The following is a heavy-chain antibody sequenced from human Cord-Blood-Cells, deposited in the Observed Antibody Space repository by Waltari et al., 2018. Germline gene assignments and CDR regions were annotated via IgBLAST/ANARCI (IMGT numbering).Heavy chain of an antibody. CDR2: INHSGST. D-gene: IGHD3-22*01. J-gene: IGHJ4*02. Sequence: QVQLQQWGAGLLKPSETLSLTCAVYGGSFSGYYWSWIRQPPGKGLEWIGEINHSGSTNYNPFLKSRVTISVDTSKNQFSLKLSSVTAADTAVYYCARGLTSGYYDSSGYYYWGQGTLVTVSS. CDR1: GGSFSGYY. CDR3: ARGLTSGYYDSSGYYY. V-gene: IGHV4-34*01.